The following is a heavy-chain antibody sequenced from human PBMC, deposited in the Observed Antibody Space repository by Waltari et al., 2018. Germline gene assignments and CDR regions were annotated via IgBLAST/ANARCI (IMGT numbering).Heavy chain of an antibody. CDR2: ISYEGSNK. CDR1: GFTFSSYA. CDR3: ARGDSSGYYKEAFDI. Sequence: QVQLVESGGGVVQPGRSLRLSCAASGFTFSSYAMHWVRQAPGTGLGWVVVISYEGSNKYYADSVKGRFTISRDNSKNTLYLQMNSLRAEDTAVYYCARGDSSGYYKEAFDIWGQGTMVTVSS. J-gene: IGHJ3*02. D-gene: IGHD3-22*01. V-gene: IGHV3-30-3*01.